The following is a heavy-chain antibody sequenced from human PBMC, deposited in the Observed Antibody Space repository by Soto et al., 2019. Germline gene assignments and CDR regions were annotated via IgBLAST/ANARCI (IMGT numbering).Heavy chain of an antibody. CDR3: ARGRGGAVAGTEFDH. CDR2: ISAYSGTT. CDR1: GYTFTNYG. J-gene: IGHJ4*02. D-gene: IGHD6-19*01. V-gene: IGHV1-18*01. Sequence: QVQLVQSGAEVKKPGASVKVSCKASGYTFTNYGIRWVRQAPGQGLEWMGWISAYSGTTSYAQQLQGRVTLTTDTSTSTAYMELRSLRSDDTAVYYCARGRGGAVAGTEFDHWGQGTLVIVSS.